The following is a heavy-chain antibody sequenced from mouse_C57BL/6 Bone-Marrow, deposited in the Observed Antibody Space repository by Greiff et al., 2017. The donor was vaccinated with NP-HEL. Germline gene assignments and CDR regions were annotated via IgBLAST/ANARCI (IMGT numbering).Heavy chain of an antibody. D-gene: IGHD2-2*01. CDR1: GFNIKDDY. J-gene: IGHJ1*03. V-gene: IGHV14-4*01. Sequence: VQLQQSVAELVRPGASVKLSCTASGFNIKDDYMHWVKQRPEQGLEWIGWIDPENGDTEYASKFQGKATITADTSSNTAYLQLSSLTSEDTAVYYCTTCGYYGYFDVWGTGTTVTVSS. CDR3: TTCGYYGYFDV. CDR2: IDPENGDT.